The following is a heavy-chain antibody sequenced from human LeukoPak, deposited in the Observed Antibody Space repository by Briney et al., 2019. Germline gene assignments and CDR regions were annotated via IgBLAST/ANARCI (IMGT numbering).Heavy chain of an antibody. Sequence: SETLSLTCTVSGGSICSYYWSWIRQPAGKGLEWIGRIYTSGSTNYNPSLKSRVTMSVDTSKNQFSLKLSSVTAADTAVYYCASLTVATDWFFDLWGRGTLVTVSS. J-gene: IGHJ2*01. D-gene: IGHD5-12*01. CDR1: GGSICSYY. V-gene: IGHV4-4*07. CDR3: ASLTVATDWFFDL. CDR2: IYTSGST.